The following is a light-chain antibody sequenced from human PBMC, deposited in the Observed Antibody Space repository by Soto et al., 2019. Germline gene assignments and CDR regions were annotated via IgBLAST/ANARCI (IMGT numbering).Light chain of an antibody. V-gene: IGLV1-44*01. CDR3: AAWDDSLNGYV. Sequence: QSVLTQPPSVSGAPGQRVTISCTGSSSNIGSNTVNWYQQLPGTAPKLLIYSNNQRPSGVPDRFSGSKSGTSASLAISGLQSEDEADYYCAAWDDSLNGYVFGTGTKLT. CDR2: SNN. J-gene: IGLJ1*01. CDR1: SSNIGSNT.